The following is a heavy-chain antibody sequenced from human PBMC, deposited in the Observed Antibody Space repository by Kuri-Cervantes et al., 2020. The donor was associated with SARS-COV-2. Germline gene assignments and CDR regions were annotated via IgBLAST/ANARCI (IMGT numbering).Heavy chain of an antibody. CDR2: ISAYNGNT. Sequence: ASVKVSCKASGYTFTSDDISWVRQAPGQGLEWMGWISAYNGNTNYAQKLQGRVTMTRDTSISTAYMELSRLRSDDTAVYYCASMGYCSGGSCLSPHDDWGQGTLVTVSS. J-gene: IGHJ4*02. V-gene: IGHV1-18*01. CDR1: GYTFTSDD. CDR3: ASMGYCSGGSCLSPHDD. D-gene: IGHD2-15*01.